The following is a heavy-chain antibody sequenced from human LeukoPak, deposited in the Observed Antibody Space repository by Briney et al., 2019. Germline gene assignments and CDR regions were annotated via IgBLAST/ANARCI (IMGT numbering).Heavy chain of an antibody. CDR1: GGSISTYY. J-gene: IGHJ4*02. D-gene: IGHD2-15*01. Sequence: SETLSLTCTVSGGSISTYYWNWIRQPPGKGLEWIGYIYYSGTTNYNPSLKSRVSMSVDTSKNQFSLKLSSVTAADTAVYYCARNSCPSGSCYDNRGYFDYWGQGTLVTVSS. CDR2: IYYSGTT. CDR3: ARNSCPSGSCYDNRGYFDY. V-gene: IGHV4-59*08.